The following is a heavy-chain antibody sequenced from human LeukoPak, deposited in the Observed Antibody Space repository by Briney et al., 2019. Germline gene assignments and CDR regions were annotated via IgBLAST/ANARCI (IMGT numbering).Heavy chain of an antibody. J-gene: IGHJ4*02. D-gene: IGHD2-15*01. CDR2: ISYSGNT. CDR3: ATRSTGVAATFDC. V-gene: IGHV4-59*01. CDR1: GGSISSYY. Sequence: KPSETLSLTCSVSGGSISSYYWSWIRQPPGKELEWIGYISYSGNTNYNPSLKSRVTISVDTSKNQFSLKLSSVTAADTAVYYCATRSTGVAATFDCWGQGALVTVSS.